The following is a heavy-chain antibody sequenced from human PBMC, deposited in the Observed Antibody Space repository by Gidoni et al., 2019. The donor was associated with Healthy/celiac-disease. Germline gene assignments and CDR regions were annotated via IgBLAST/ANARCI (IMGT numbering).Heavy chain of an antibody. D-gene: IGHD3-22*01. CDR3: ARDSTMTSGSMDV. V-gene: IGHV4-39*07. CDR2: IYYSGST. CDR1: GGSISSSSYY. Sequence: QLQLQESGPGLVKPSETLSLTCTVSGGSISSSSYYWGWIRQPPGKGLEWIGSIYYSGSTYYNPSLKSRVTISVDTSKNQFSLKLSSVTAADTAVYYCARDSTMTSGSMDVWGQGTTVTVSS. J-gene: IGHJ6*02.